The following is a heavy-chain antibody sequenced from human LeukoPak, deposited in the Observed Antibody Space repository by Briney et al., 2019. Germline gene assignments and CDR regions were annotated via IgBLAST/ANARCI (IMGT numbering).Heavy chain of an antibody. Sequence: GGSLRLSRAASGFSANRYVMTWVRQAPGKGLEWVSGISGDGSFTFYADSVKGRFTISRDYYTNTLYLQMNSLRAEDTAVYYCARDWYDNSDAFDIWGQGTMVTVSS. CDR3: ARDWYDNSDAFDI. V-gene: IGHV3-23*01. CDR1: GFSANRYV. CDR2: ISGDGSFT. D-gene: IGHD3-9*01. J-gene: IGHJ3*02.